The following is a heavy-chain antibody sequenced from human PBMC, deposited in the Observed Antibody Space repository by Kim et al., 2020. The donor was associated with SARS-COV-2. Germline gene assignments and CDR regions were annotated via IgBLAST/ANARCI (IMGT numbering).Heavy chain of an antibody. J-gene: IGHJ4*02. CDR1: GLTVSINY. D-gene: IGHD2-15*01. V-gene: IGHV3-66*01. CDR2: FHSGGSI. Sequence: GGSLRLSCAVSGLTVSINYMSWVRQAPGKGLEWVSVFHSGGSIYYADSVKGRFTISRDNSKNILFLQMNNLRADDTAVYYCASNLEIGYCSGENCYSGYWGQGTLVTVSS. CDR3: ASNLEIGYCSGENCYSGY.